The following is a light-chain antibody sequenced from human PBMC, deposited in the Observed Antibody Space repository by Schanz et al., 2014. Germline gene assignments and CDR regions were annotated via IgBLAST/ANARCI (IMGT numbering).Light chain of an antibody. CDR3: QQYNSPWT. CDR1: QSVSSN. V-gene: IGKV3-15*01. Sequence: EIVLTQSPGTLSLSPGDRATLSCRASQSVSSNLAWYQQKPGQAPRLLIYGASTRATGIPARFSGSGSGTEFTLTITSLQPDDFATYYCQQYNSPWTFGQGTKVEIK. J-gene: IGKJ1*01. CDR2: GAS.